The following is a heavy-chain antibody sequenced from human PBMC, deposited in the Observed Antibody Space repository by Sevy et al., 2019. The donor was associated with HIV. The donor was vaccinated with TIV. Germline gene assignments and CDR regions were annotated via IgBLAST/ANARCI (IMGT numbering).Heavy chain of an antibody. Sequence: GESLKISCAASGFTFSSYSMNWVRQAPGKGLEWVSYISSSSSIYYADSVKGRFTISRDNAKNSLYLQMNSLRAEDTAVYYCATDLFVTMIVVGGRPNAFDIWGQGTMVTVSS. J-gene: IGHJ3*02. CDR1: GFTFSSYS. V-gene: IGHV3-48*01. D-gene: IGHD3-22*01. CDR2: ISSSSSI. CDR3: ATDLFVTMIVVGGRPNAFDI.